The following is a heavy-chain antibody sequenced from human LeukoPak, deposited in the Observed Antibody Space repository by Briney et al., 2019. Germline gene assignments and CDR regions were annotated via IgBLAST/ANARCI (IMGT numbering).Heavy chain of an antibody. CDR3: ARGYCSGGSCYSSYYYSYMDV. D-gene: IGHD2-15*01. CDR2: INYSGST. Sequence: PSETLSLTCTVSGGSISSSSYYWGWIRQPPGKGLEWIGSINYSGSTYYNPSLKSRVTISVDRFKNQFSLKLSSLTAADTAVYYCARGYCSGGSCYSSYYYSYMDVWGKGTTVTVSS. J-gene: IGHJ6*03. CDR1: GGSISSSSYY. V-gene: IGHV4-39*07.